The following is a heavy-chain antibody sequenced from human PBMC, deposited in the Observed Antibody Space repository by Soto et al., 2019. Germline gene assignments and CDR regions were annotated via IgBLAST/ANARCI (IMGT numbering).Heavy chain of an antibody. V-gene: IGHV1-69*12. J-gene: IGHJ4*02. Sequence: QVQLVQSGAEVKKPGSSVKVSCKASGGTFSSYAISWVRQAPGQGLEWMGGIIPIFGTANYAQKFQGRVTXXAXEXXSTPYMELSSLRSEDTAVYYCARTSSTVPAAYFDYWGQGTLVTVSS. CDR2: IIPIFGTA. CDR1: GGTFSSYA. CDR3: ARTSSTVPAAYFDY. D-gene: IGHD2-2*01.